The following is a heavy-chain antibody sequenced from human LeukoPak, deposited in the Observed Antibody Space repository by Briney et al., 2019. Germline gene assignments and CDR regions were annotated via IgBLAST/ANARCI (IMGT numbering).Heavy chain of an antibody. Sequence: KPSETLSLTCTASGGSISSYYWSWIRQPPGKGLEWIGYIYYSGSTNYTPSLKSRVTISVDTSKNQFSLKLSSVTAADTAVHYCARGSILGSSWYMVGATTNYFDYWGQGTLVTVSS. J-gene: IGHJ4*02. CDR1: GGSISSYY. V-gene: IGHV4-59*12. D-gene: IGHD1-26*01. CDR2: IYYSGST. CDR3: ARGSILGSSWYMVGATTNYFDY.